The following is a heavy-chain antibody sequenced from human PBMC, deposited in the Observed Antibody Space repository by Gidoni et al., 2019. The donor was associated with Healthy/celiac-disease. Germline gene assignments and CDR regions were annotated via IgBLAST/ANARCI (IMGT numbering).Heavy chain of an antibody. J-gene: IGHJ4*02. CDR3: ASLSYDSRATRDY. CDR2: ISSRSRTI. V-gene: IGHV3-48*04. CDR1: GFTFSSYS. Sequence: EVQLVESGGGLVQPGGSLRLSCAASGFTFSSYSMNWFRQAPGKGLEWVSYISSRSRTIYYADSGKGRFTISRDNAKNSLYLQMNSLRAEDTAVYYCASLSYDSRATRDYWGQGTLVTVSS. D-gene: IGHD3-22*01.